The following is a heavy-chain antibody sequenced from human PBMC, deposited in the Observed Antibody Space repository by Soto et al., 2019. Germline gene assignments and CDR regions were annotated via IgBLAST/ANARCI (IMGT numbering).Heavy chain of an antibody. CDR1: GYTFTSYG. CDR3: ARVPPISGSYLSNDY. Sequence: ASVKVSCKASGYTFTSYGISWVRQAPGQGLEWMGWISAYNGNTNYAQKLQGRVTMTTDTSTSTAYMELRSLRSDDTAVYYCARVPPISGSYLSNDYWGQGTLVTVSS. J-gene: IGHJ4*02. CDR2: ISAYNGNT. D-gene: IGHD1-26*01. V-gene: IGHV1-18*01.